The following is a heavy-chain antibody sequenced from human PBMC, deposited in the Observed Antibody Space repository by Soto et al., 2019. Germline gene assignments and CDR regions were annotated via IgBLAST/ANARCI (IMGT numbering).Heavy chain of an antibody. Sequence: PGESLKISCKGSGYSFTSYWIGWVRQMPGKGLEWMGIIYPGDSDTRYSPSFQGQVTISADKSISTAYLQWSSLKASDTAMYYCARQWGDYDILTAPLDYWGQGTLVTVSS. CDR1: GYSFTSYW. CDR3: ARQWGDYDILTAPLDY. D-gene: IGHD3-9*01. CDR2: IYPGDSDT. J-gene: IGHJ4*02. V-gene: IGHV5-51*01.